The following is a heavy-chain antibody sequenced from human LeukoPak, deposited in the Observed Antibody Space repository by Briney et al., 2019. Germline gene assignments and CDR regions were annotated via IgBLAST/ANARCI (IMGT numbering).Heavy chain of an antibody. CDR1: GGSISSSSYY. J-gene: IGHJ3*02. D-gene: IGHD3-22*01. Sequence: SETLSLTCTVSGGSISSSSYYWGWIRQPPGKGLEWIGSIYYSGSTYYNPSLKSRVTISVDTSKNQFSLKLSSVTAADTAVYYCARSEDSSGYYYAEAFDIWGQGTMVTVSS. CDR3: ARSEDSSGYYYAEAFDI. V-gene: IGHV4-39*07. CDR2: IYYSGST.